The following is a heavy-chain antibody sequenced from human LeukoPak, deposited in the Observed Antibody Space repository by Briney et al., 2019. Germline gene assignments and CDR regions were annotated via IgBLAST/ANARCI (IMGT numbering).Heavy chain of an antibody. CDR3: ARGNSWYYDSSGYYL. J-gene: IGHJ5*02. CDR1: GYTFTTYD. Sequence: ASVKVSCKASGYTFTTYDINWVRQATGQGLEWMGWMNPNSGNTGYAQKFQGRVTMTRNTSISTAYMELSSLRSEDTAVYYCARGNSWYYDSSGYYLWGQGTLVTVSS. D-gene: IGHD3-22*01. V-gene: IGHV1-8*01. CDR2: MNPNSGNT.